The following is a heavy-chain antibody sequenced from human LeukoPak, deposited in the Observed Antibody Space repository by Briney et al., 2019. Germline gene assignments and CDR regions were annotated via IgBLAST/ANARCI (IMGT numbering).Heavy chain of an antibody. V-gene: IGHV4-4*07. CDR3: ARSPLGSGSYFSFGY. CDR2: INTSGST. J-gene: IGHJ4*02. Sequence: SETLSLTCTVSGGSISSYYWSWIRQPAGKGLEWIGRINTSGSTNYNPSLKSRVTMSVDTSKNQFSLKLSSVTAADTAVYYCARSPLGSGSYFSFGYWGQGTLVTVSS. D-gene: IGHD1-26*01. CDR1: GGSISSYY.